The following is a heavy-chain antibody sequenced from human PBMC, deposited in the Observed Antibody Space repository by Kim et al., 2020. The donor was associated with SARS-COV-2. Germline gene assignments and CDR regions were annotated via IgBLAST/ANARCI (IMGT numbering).Heavy chain of an antibody. Sequence: GGSLRLSCAASGFTFSTYSMTWVRQAPGKGLEWVSYTNGNSAIIHYADAVKGRFTISRDNAKNSLFLQMNSLRADDTAVYYCVRAGHYDSSGYLRDFDYWGQGTMVTVSS. CDR3: VRAGHYDSSGYLRDFDY. V-gene: IGHV3-48*04. CDR2: TNGNSAII. J-gene: IGHJ4*02. D-gene: IGHD3-22*01. CDR1: GFTFSTYS.